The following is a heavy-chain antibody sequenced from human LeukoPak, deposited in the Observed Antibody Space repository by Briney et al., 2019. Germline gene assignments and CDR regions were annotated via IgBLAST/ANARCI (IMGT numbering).Heavy chain of an antibody. D-gene: IGHD4-17*01. J-gene: IGHJ4*02. CDR3: ARDLDGAEVDY. Sequence: GGSLRLSCAASGFTFSSYTMHWIRQAPGKGLEWVSSISSSSSYIYYADSVKGRFTISRDNAKNSLYLQMNSLRAEDTAVYYCARDLDGAEVDYWGQGTLVTVSS. CDR1: GFTFSSYT. CDR2: ISSSSSYI. V-gene: IGHV3-21*01.